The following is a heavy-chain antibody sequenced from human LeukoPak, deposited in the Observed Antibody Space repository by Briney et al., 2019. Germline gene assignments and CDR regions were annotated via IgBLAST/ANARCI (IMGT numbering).Heavy chain of an antibody. CDR2: INPNSGGT. V-gene: IGHV1-2*02. D-gene: IGHD5-18*01. CDR3: ARGESWIQLWYYYMDV. J-gene: IGHJ6*03. CDR1: GYTFTGYY. Sequence: ASVKVSCKASGYTFTGYYMHWVRQAPGQGLEWMGWINPNSGGTNYAQKFQGRVTMTRDTSISTAYMELSGLRSDDTAVYYCARGESWIQLWYYYMDVWGKGTTVTASS.